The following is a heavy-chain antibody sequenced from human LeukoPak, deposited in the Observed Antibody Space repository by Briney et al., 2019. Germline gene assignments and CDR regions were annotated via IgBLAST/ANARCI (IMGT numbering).Heavy chain of an antibody. V-gene: IGHV1-2*02. CDR1: GYTFTGYY. D-gene: IGHD5-12*01. CDR3: ARLDSGYDPVFDY. J-gene: IGHJ4*02. Sequence: ASVKVSCKASGYTFTGYYIHWVRQAPGQGLEWMGWINPNSGGTNYAQKFQGRVTMTRDTSISTAYMELSRLRSDDTAVYYCARLDSGYDPVFDYWGQGTLVTVSS. CDR2: INPNSGGT.